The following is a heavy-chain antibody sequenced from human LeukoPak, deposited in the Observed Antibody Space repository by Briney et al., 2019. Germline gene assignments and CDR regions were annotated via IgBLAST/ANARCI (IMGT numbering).Heavy chain of an antibody. J-gene: IGHJ5*02. CDR1: GFTFGDYA. D-gene: IGHD3-10*01. Sequence: GGSLRLSCTASGFTFGDYAMSWVRQAPGKGLEWVGFIRSKAYGGTTEYAASVKGRFTISRDDSKSIAYLQMNSLKTEDTAVYYCTLYGSGSYPAGGEFDPWGQGTLVTVSS. CDR2: IRSKAYGGTT. V-gene: IGHV3-49*04. CDR3: TLYGSGSYPAGGEFDP.